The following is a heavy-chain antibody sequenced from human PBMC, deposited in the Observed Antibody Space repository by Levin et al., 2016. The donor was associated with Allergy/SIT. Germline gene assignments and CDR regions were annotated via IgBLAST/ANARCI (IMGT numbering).Heavy chain of an antibody. CDR3: ARSRYGYDY. CDR2: IHSDGSST. J-gene: IGHJ4*02. D-gene: IGHD5-18*01. V-gene: IGHV3-74*01. Sequence: GESLKISCTASGFTFSSYWMHWVRQAPGKGLVWVSRIHSDGSSTSYADSVKGRFTISRDNAKNTLYMQMNSLRAEDTAVYYCARSRYGYDYWGQGTLVTVSS. CDR1: GFTFSSYW.